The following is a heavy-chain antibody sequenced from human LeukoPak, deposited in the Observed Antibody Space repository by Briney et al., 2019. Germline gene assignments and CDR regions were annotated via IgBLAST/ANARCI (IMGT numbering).Heavy chain of an antibody. V-gene: IGHV4-59*01. CDR1: GGSISSYY. Sequence: SETLSLTCTVSGGSISSYYWSWIRQPPGKGLEWIGYIYYSGITNYNPSLKSRVTISVDTSKNQFSLKLSSVTAADTAVYYCASFLGFNWFDPWGQGTLVTVSS. J-gene: IGHJ5*02. CDR3: ASFLGFNWFDP. D-gene: IGHD2/OR15-2a*01. CDR2: IYYSGIT.